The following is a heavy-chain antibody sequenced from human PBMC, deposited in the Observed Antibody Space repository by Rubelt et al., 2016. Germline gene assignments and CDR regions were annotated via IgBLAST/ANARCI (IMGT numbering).Heavy chain of an antibody. CDR3: AGDYAHAWFDS. J-gene: IGHJ5*01. CDR1: GGSISSGGYY. V-gene: IGHV4-31*03. CDR2: IYYSGSA. Sequence: QVQLQESSPGLVKPSQTLSLTCSVSGGSISSGGYYWGWIRQHPGKGLEWIGYIYYSGSAYYNPSLKSRGSMSVDTSKNQFPLKRIAVTAADTAVYYCAGDYAHAWFDSWGQGTLVTVSS. D-gene: IGHD4-17*01.